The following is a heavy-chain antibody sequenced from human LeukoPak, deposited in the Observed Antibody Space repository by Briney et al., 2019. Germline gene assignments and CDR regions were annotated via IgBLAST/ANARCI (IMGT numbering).Heavy chain of an antibody. CDR2: SYTGGST. V-gene: IGHV3-66*02. CDR1: GFTVDSNY. CDR3: ARGFGKAAANVFGGYTMDV. D-gene: IGHD6-13*01. J-gene: IGHJ6*02. Sequence: GGSLRLPCAASGFTVDSNYVRWVRHAPGKGLEWVSLSYTGGSTYYADSVRGRFTISRDNSKNTLYLQMNSLRPEDTAVYYCARGFGKAAANVFGGYTMDVWGQGTTVTVSS.